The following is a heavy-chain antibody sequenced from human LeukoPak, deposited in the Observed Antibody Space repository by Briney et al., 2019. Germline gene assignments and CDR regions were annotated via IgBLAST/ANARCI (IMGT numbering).Heavy chain of an antibody. D-gene: IGHD2-2*02. Sequence: PSETLSLTCAVYGGSFSGYYWSWIRRPPGKGLEWIGEINHSGSTNYNPSLKSRVTISVDTSKNQFSLKLSSVTAADTAVYYCARGRLKFLGYCSSTSCYIAFDPWGQGTLVTVSS. V-gene: IGHV4-34*01. J-gene: IGHJ5*02. CDR1: GGSFSGYY. CDR2: INHSGST. CDR3: ARGRLKFLGYCSSTSCYIAFDP.